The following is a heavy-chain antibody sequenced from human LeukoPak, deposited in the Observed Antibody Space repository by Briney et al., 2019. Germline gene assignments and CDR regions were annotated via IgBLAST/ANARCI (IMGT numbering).Heavy chain of an antibody. D-gene: IGHD5-24*01. Sequence: GGSLRLSCAASGFTFSFYVMHWVRQAPGKGLEWVAVISNDGSNKYYADSVKDRFTISRDNSKNTFYLQTNSLRPEDTALYYCARGRQRWLESDAFDIWGLGTMVTVFS. V-gene: IGHV3-30-3*01. CDR1: GFTFSFYV. J-gene: IGHJ3*02. CDR3: ARGRQRWLESDAFDI. CDR2: ISNDGSNK.